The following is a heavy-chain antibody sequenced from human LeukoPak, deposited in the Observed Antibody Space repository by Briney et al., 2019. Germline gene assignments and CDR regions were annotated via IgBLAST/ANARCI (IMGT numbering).Heavy chain of an antibody. CDR1: GFTFSSYA. CDR2: ISGSGGST. CDR3: ASYSSSWYMFFDY. J-gene: IGHJ4*02. Sequence: PGGSLRLSCAASGFTFSSYAMSWVRQAPGKGLEWVSAISGSGGSTCYADSVKGRFTISRDNSKNTLYLQMNGLRAEDTAVYYCASYSSSWYMFFDYWGQGTLVTVSS. V-gene: IGHV3-23*01. D-gene: IGHD6-13*01.